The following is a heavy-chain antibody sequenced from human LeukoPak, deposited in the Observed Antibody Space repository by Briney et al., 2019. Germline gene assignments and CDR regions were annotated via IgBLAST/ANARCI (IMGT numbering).Heavy chain of an antibody. D-gene: IGHD3-16*01. CDR3: ARSPDGGAFDI. J-gene: IGHJ3*02. V-gene: IGHV1-69*04. Sequence: ASVKVSCKASGGIFSSYAISWVRQAPGQGLEGMGRIIPIHGTANYAQKFQGRVTITADKSTSTAYMELRNLGFEDTAVYYWARSPDGGAFDIWGQGTMVTVSS. CDR1: GGIFSSYA. CDR2: IIPIHGTA.